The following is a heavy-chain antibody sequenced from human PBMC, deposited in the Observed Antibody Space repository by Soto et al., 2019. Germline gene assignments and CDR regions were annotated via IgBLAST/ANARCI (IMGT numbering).Heavy chain of an antibody. CDR2: IYYSGST. CDR1: GGSFSGYY. J-gene: IGHJ6*02. CDR3: ARLYDSSGYYYRASVDV. V-gene: IGHV4-59*01. D-gene: IGHD3-22*01. Sequence: SETLSLTCAVYGGSFSGYYWSWIRQPPGKGLEWIGYIYYSGSTNYNPSLKSRVTISVDTSKNQFSLKLSSVTAADTAVYYCARLYDSSGYYYRASVDVWGQGTTVTVSS.